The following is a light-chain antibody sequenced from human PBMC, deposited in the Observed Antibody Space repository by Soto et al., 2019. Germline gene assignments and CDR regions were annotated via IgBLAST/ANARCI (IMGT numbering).Light chain of an antibody. V-gene: IGKV2-30*02. CDR2: HVS. Sequence: DVVVTQSPLSLPVTLGQPASISCRSSQSLIHSDGNTYLHWFQQRPGQSPRRLIYHVSTRDSGVLDRFSDSGSGTDFTLEISRVEAEDVGVYYCMQGRHWPYTFGPGTTVDIK. CDR3: MQGRHWPYT. J-gene: IGKJ3*01. CDR1: QSLIHSDGNTY.